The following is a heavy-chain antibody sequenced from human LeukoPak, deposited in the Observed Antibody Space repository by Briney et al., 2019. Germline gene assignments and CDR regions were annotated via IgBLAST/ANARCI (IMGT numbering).Heavy chain of an antibody. CDR3: ARGGITMIVVVISDYYYGMDV. CDR1: GFTFSSYA. CDR2: ISYDGSNK. V-gene: IGHV3-30-3*01. Sequence: GGSLRLSCAASGFTFSSYAMHWVRQAPGKGLEWVAVISYDGSNKYYADSVKGRFTIYRDNSKNTLYLQMNSLRAEDTAVYYCARGGITMIVVVISDYYYGMDVWGQGTTVTVSS. D-gene: IGHD3-22*01. J-gene: IGHJ6*02.